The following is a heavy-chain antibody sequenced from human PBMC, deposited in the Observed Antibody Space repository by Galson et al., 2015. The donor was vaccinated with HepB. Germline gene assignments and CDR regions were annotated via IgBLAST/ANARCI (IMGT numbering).Heavy chain of an antibody. CDR2: IYYSGST. D-gene: IGHD3-10*01. Sequence: SETLSLTCTVSGGSISSSSYSWGWIRQPPGKGLEWIGSIYYSGSTYYNPSLKSRVTISVDTSKNQFSLKLSSVTAADTAVYYCARDDLSFGGSGSYYNGWFDPWGQGTLVTVSS. CDR1: GGSISSSSYS. J-gene: IGHJ5*02. CDR3: ARDDLSFGGSGSYYNGWFDP. V-gene: IGHV4-39*07.